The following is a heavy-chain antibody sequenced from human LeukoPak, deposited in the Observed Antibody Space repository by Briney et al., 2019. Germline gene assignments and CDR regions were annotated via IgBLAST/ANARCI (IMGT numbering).Heavy chain of an antibody. Sequence: GGSLRLSCAASGFTFSSYAMGWVRQAPGKGLEWVSAISGSGGSTYYADSVKGRFTISRDNSKNTLYLQMNSLRAEDTAVYYCAKAYCSSTSCYPLDYWGQGTLVTVSS. CDR3: AKAYCSSTSCYPLDY. D-gene: IGHD2-2*01. V-gene: IGHV3-23*01. CDR2: ISGSGGST. J-gene: IGHJ4*02. CDR1: GFTFSSYA.